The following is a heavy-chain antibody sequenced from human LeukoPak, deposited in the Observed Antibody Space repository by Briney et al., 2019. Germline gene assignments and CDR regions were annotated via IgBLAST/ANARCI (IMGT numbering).Heavy chain of an antibody. CDR1: GGSISSYY. J-gene: IGHJ6*03. D-gene: IGHD1-1*01. CDR3: ARQHDSYYYYYIDV. CDR2: LYHSDSA. Sequence: SETLSLTCSVSGGSISSYYWSWIRQPPGRGLEWIGSLYHSDSAYYNTSLRSRVSMSVDTSKNQFSLTLSFVTAADTAVYYCARQHDSYYYYYIDVWGSGTTVTVSS. V-gene: IGHV4-59*04.